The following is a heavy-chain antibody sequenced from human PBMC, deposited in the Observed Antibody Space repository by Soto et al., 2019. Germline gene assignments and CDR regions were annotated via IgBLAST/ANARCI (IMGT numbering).Heavy chain of an antibody. V-gene: IGHV1-8*01. CDR3: ARSRTTVRNDC. J-gene: IGHJ4*02. D-gene: IGHD4-17*01. CDR1: GYTFTSYD. CDR2: MNPNSGNT. Sequence: ASVKVSCKASGYTFTSYDINWVRQATGQGLEWMGWMNPNSGNTGYAQKFQGRVTRTRDTSISTAYMRLSSLRSEDTAVYYCARSRTTVRNDCWGQGTLVSVAS.